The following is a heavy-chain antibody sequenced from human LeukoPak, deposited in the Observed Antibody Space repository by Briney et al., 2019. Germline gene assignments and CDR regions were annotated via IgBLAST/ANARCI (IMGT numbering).Heavy chain of an antibody. Sequence: GASVKVSCKASGYTFTSYYMHWVRQAPGQGLEWMGWISAYNGNTNYAQKLQGRVTMTTDTSTSTAYMELRSLRSDDTAVYYCAAEVVGASFGYWGQGTLVTVSS. CDR3: AAEVVGASFGY. J-gene: IGHJ4*02. D-gene: IGHD1-26*01. CDR2: ISAYNGNT. CDR1: GYTFTSYY. V-gene: IGHV1-18*04.